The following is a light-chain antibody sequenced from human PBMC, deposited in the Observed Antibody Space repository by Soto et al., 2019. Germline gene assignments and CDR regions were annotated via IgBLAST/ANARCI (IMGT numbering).Light chain of an antibody. CDR2: QDS. V-gene: IGLV3-1*01. CDR3: QAWDNSLV. CDR1: KLGDKY. J-gene: IGLJ2*01. Sequence: SYELTQPPSVSVSPGQTASITCSGDKLGDKYACWYQQKPGQSPVLVIYQDSKRPSGIPERFSGSNSGNTATLTISGTQAMDDADYYCQAWDNSLVFGGGTKLTVL.